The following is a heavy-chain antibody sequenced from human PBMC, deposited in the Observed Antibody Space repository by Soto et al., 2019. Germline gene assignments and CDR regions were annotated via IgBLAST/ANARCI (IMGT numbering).Heavy chain of an antibody. CDR2: ISAYNGNT. J-gene: IGHJ3*01. D-gene: IGHD1-7*01. CDR1: GYTFTNYG. V-gene: IGHV1-18*01. CDR3: ARDLSPYNWNSAGAIDF. Sequence: QVQLVQSGAEVKKPGASVKVSCKASGYTFTNYGIFWVRQAPGQGLEWMGWISAYNGNTVYEQKVQGRVTMTADTSTSTIYMELRSLRSDDTAVYYCARDLSPYNWNSAGAIDFWGQGTMVTVSS.